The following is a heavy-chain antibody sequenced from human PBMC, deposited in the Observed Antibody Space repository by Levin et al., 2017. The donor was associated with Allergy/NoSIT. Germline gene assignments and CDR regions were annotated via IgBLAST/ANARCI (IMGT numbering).Heavy chain of an antibody. CDR1: GFTVNSNY. J-gene: IGHJ4*02. CDR3: ARGRGTTSFFDF. D-gene: IGHD2-2*01. Sequence: SCAASGFTVNSNYMGWVRQAPGKGLEWVSVIYTGGGTYYADSVKGRFTISRDNSKNTLYLQMNSLRAEDTAVYYCARGRGTTSFFDFWGQGTLVTVSS. V-gene: IGHV3-53*01. CDR2: IYTGGGT.